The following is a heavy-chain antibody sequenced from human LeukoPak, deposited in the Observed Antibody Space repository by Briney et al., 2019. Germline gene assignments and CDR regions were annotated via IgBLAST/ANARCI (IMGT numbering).Heavy chain of an antibody. J-gene: IGHJ4*02. V-gene: IGHV3-7*05. CDR3: ARYGYYDTSGYKAFDY. Sequence: GGSLRLSCAASGSTFRNYWTNWVRQAPGKGLEWVSSIKEDGSEKYYVDSVKGRFTISRDNDKNSLYLQMKKLRAEETDVYYCARYGYYDTSGYKAFDYWGQGTLVTVSS. D-gene: IGHD3-22*01. CDR1: GSTFRNYW. CDR2: IKEDGSEK.